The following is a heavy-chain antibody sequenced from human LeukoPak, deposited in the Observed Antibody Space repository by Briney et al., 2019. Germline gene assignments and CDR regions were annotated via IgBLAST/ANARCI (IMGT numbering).Heavy chain of an antibody. CDR3: AKDFSFSYYYDSSGYLDY. J-gene: IGHJ4*02. CDR2: ISGSGGST. CDR1: GFTFSSYA. V-gene: IGHV3-23*01. D-gene: IGHD3-22*01. Sequence: GGSLRLSCAASGFTFSSYAISWVRQAPGKGLEWVSAISGSGGSTYYADSVKGRFTISRDNSKNTLYLQMNSLRAEDTAVYYCAKDFSFSYYYDSSGYLDYWGQGTLVTVSS.